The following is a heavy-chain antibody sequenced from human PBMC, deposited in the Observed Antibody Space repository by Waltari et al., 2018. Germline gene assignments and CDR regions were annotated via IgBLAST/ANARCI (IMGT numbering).Heavy chain of an antibody. J-gene: IGHJ6*02. Sequence: QVQLQQWGAGLLKPSETLSLTCAVYGGSFSGYYWSWIRQPPGKGLEWIGEINQSGSTNYNPSLKSRVTISVDTSKNQFSLKLSSVTAADTAVYYCARGQRIEYSYGPTGSYYYGMDVWGQGTTVTVSS. CDR2: INQSGST. D-gene: IGHD5-18*01. CDR1: GGSFSGYY. V-gene: IGHV4-34*01. CDR3: ARGQRIEYSYGPTGSYYYGMDV.